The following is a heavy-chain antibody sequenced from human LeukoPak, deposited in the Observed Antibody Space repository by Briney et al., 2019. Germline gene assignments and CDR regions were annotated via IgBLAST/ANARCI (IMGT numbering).Heavy chain of an antibody. CDR2: MNPNNGNT. J-gene: IGHJ5*02. CDR1: GYTFTSYG. V-gene: IGHV1-8*02. CDR3: ARGGDIVVVPAAIVGP. D-gene: IGHD2-2*01. Sequence: ASVKVSCKASGYTFTSYGINWVRQAPGQGLEWMGWMNPNNGNTGYPQKFQGRVTMTRNTSISTAYLELSSLRSEDTAVYYCARGGDIVVVPAAIVGPWGQGTLVTVSS.